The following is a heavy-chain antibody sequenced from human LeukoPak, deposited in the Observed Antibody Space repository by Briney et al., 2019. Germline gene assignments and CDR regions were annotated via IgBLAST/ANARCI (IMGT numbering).Heavy chain of an antibody. CDR3: AKGDSYYDFCLLN. CDR1: GFTFRSYA. CDR2: INGGGSRT. Sequence: PGGSLRLSCAASGFTFRSYAMSWVRQAPGKGLEWVSAINGGGSRTYYADSVKGRFTISRDNSKNTLYLQVNSLIAEDTAVYYCAKGDSYYDFCLLNWGQGTLVTVSS. V-gene: IGHV3-23*01. J-gene: IGHJ4*02. D-gene: IGHD3-3*01.